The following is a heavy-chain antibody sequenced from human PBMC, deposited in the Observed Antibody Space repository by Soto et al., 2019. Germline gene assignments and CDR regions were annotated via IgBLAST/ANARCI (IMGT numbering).Heavy chain of an antibody. V-gene: IGHV3-23*01. J-gene: IGHJ5*02. CDR1: GFTFSSYA. CDR2: ISGSGGST. D-gene: IGHD4-17*01. CDR3: ARFYGDYARVDP. Sequence: EVQLLESGGGLVQPGGSLRLSCAASGFTFSSYAMSWVRQAPGKGLEWVSAISGSGGSTYYADSVKGRFTISRDNSKNTLYLQMNSLGAEDTAVYYCARFYGDYARVDPWGQGTLVTVSS.